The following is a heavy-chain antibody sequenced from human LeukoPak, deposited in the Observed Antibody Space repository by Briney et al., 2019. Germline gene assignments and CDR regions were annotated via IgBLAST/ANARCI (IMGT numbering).Heavy chain of an antibody. V-gene: IGHV1-18*01. CDR1: GGTFSNEV. CDR2: ISAYNGNT. Sequence: ASVKVSCKASGGTFSNEVFNWVRQAPGQGLEWMGWISAYNGNTNYAQKLQGRVTMTTDTSTSTAYMELRSLRSDDTAVYYCARADAFDIWGQGTMVTVSS. CDR3: ARADAFDI. J-gene: IGHJ3*02.